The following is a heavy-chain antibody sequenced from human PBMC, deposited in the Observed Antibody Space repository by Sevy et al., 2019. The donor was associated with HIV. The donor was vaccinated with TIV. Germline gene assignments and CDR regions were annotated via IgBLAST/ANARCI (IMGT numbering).Heavy chain of an antibody. Sequence: SETLSLTCTVSGGSITSLYWNWIRQPPGKGLEWIANIYYNGHINYNPSLKSRVTLSLDTSKNQFSLRLSSVSAADTALYYCAGENAWGRGYSWGQGTLVTVSS. CDR3: AGENAWGRGYS. D-gene: IGHD1-26*01. CDR1: GGSITSLY. CDR2: IYYNGHI. J-gene: IGHJ4*02. V-gene: IGHV4-59*08.